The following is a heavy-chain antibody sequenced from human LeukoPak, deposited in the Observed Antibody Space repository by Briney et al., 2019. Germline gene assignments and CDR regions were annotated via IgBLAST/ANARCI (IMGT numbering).Heavy chain of an antibody. CDR2: IIPIFGTA. V-gene: IGHV1-69*05. CDR3: ARDLAYSSDLDY. CDR1: GGTFSSYA. J-gene: IGHJ4*02. Sequence: GASVKVSCKASGGTFSSYAISWVRQAPGQGLEWMGRIIPIFGTANYAQKFQGRVTITTDESTSTAYMELSSLRSEDTAVYYCARDLAYSSDLDYWGQGTLVTVSS. D-gene: IGHD6-19*01.